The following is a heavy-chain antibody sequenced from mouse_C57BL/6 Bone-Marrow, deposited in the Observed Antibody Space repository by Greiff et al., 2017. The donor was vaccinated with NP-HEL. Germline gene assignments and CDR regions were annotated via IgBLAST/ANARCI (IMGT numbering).Heavy chain of an antibody. J-gene: IGHJ4*01. CDR2: IYPYNGVS. CDR3: ARYYYGSSYRAMDY. Sequence: VHVKQSGPELVKPGASVKISCKASGYSFTGYYMHWVKQSPGNILDWIGYIYPYNGVSSYNQKFKGKATLTVDKSSSTAYMELRSLTSEDSAVYYCARYYYGSSYRAMDYWGQGTSVTVSS. V-gene: IGHV1-31*01. D-gene: IGHD1-1*01. CDR1: GYSFTGYY.